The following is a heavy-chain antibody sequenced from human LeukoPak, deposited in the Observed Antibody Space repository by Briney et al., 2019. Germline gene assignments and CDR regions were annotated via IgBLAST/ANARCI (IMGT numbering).Heavy chain of an antibody. D-gene: IGHD3-3*01. V-gene: IGHV3-74*01. CDR2: IKSDGST. J-gene: IGHJ1*01. CDR1: GFTFSTYW. Sequence: GGSLKLSCAASGFTFSTYWMHWVRQAPGKGLVWVSRIKSDGSTNYADSVKGRFTISRDNAKNTLSLQMNSLRPEDTGVYYCARAPSEIGGYYPEYFRHWGQGTLVTVSS. CDR3: ARAPSEIGGYYPEYFRH.